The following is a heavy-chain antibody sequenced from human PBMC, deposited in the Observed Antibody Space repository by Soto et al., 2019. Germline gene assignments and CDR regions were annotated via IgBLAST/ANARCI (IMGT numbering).Heavy chain of an antibody. CDR1: GFSLSTYGVG. J-gene: IGHJ4*02. CDR2: IYWDDDK. Sequence: SGPTLVNPTQTLTLTCTVSGFSLSTYGVGVGWIRQPPGKALEWLALIYWDDDKRYSPSLKSRLTITKDTSKNQVVLTMTNMDPVDTVTYYCARALGSWGAYYFDYWGQGTLVTVSS. CDR3: ARALGSWGAYYFDY. V-gene: IGHV2-5*02. D-gene: IGHD3-16*01.